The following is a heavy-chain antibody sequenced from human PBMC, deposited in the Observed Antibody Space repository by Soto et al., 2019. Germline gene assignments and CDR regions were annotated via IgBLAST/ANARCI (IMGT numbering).Heavy chain of an antibody. CDR2: ISGSGGST. D-gene: IGHD2-15*01. CDR1: GFTFSSYA. Sequence: GGSLRLSCAASGFTFSSYAMSWVRQAPGKGLEWVSAISGSGGSTYYADSVKGRFTISKDNSKNTLHLQMNSLRAEDTAEYYCAKDIFYCSGGSCSERGYDAFDIWGQGTMVTVSS. V-gene: IGHV3-23*01. J-gene: IGHJ3*02. CDR3: AKDIFYCSGGSCSERGYDAFDI.